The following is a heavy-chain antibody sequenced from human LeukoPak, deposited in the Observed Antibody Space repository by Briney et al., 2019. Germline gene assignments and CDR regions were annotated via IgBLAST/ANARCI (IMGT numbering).Heavy chain of an antibody. CDR2: ISGGGGST. D-gene: IGHD6-19*01. Sequence: GGSLRLSCAASGFTFTSYSMNWVRQAPGKGLEWVSTISGGGGSTYYADSVKGRFTISRDNSKNTLYLQMNSLRAEDTAVYYCAKVFGSGWYEPLYYFDYWGQGTLVTVSS. CDR3: AKVFGSGWYEPLYYFDY. J-gene: IGHJ4*02. CDR1: GFTFTSYS. V-gene: IGHV3-23*01.